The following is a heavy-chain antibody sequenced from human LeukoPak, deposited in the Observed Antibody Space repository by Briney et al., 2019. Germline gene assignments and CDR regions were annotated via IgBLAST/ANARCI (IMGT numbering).Heavy chain of an antibody. CDR1: GFTFSSYW. V-gene: IGHV3-7*01. CDR3: AREYSSGWLGWFDP. D-gene: IGHD6-19*01. CDR2: IKQDGSEK. J-gene: IGHJ5*02. Sequence: PRGSLRLSCAASGFTFSSYWMSWVRQAPGKGLEWVANIKQDGSEKYYVDSVKGRFTISRDNAKNSLYLQMNSLRAEDTAVYYCAREYSSGWLGWFDPWGQGTLVTVSS.